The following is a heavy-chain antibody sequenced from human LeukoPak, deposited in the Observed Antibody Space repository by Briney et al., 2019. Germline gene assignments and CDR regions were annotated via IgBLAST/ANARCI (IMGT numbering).Heavy chain of an antibody. CDR2: MNPNSGNT. Sequence: ASVKVSCKASGYTFTSYDINWVRPATGQGLEWMGWMNPNSGNTGYAQKFQGRVTMTRNTSISTAYMELSSLRSEDTAVYYCARGGLRYFDWLPSSSSFDYWGQGTLVTVSS. V-gene: IGHV1-8*01. J-gene: IGHJ4*02. D-gene: IGHD3-9*01. CDR1: GYTFTSYD. CDR3: ARGGLRYFDWLPSSSSFDY.